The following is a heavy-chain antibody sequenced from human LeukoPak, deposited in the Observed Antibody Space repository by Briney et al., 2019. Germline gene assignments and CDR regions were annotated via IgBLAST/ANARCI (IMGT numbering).Heavy chain of an antibody. V-gene: IGHV4-59*08. CDR3: ARNYDFWSGYYYFHY. CDR1: GGSINSYY. D-gene: IGHD3-3*01. CDR2: IYYSGST. J-gene: IGHJ4*02. Sequence: ASETLSLTCNVSGGSINSYYWSWIRQPPGKGLEWIGYIYYSGSTDYNPSLKSRVTISVDTSMNQFSLNLSSVTAADTAVYYCARNYDFWSGYYYFHYWGQGTLVTVSS.